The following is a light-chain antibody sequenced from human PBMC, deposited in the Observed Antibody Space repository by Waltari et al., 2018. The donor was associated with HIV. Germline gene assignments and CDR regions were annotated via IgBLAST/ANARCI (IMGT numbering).Light chain of an antibody. CDR3: QQYYSSPRT. Sequence: DIVMTQSPDSLAVSLGEWATINCQSSQSISHNSNNKNYLAWYQQKPGQPPRLLIYGASARESGVPDRFSGSGSGTSFSLSISSLQAEDVAVYFCQQYYSSPRTFGQGTKVEIK. CDR2: GAS. CDR1: QSISHNSNNKNY. V-gene: IGKV4-1*01. J-gene: IGKJ1*01.